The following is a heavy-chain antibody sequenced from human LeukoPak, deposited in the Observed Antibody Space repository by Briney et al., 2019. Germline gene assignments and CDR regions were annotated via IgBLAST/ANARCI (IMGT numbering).Heavy chain of an antibody. D-gene: IGHD5-12*01. J-gene: IGHJ4*02. CDR2: LNPNSGGT. CDR3: ARDRGGYGYFDY. Sequence: ASVKVSCKASGYTFTGYYMHWVRQAPGQGLEWMGWLNPNSGGTNYAQKFQGRVTMTRDTSNSTAYMKLSRLRSDDTAVYYCARDRGGYGYFDYWGQGTLVTVSS. CDR1: GYTFTGYY. V-gene: IGHV1-2*02.